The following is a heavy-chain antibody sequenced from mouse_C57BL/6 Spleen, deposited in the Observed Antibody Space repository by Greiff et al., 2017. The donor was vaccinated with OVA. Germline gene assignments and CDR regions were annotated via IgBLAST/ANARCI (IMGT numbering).Heavy chain of an antibody. D-gene: IGHD1-1*01. CDR1: GYSFTGYY. Sequence: RLQQSGPELVKPGASVKISCKASGYSFTGYYMHWVKQSSEKSLEWIGEINPSTGGTSYNQKFKGKATLTVDKSSSTAYMQLKSLTSEDSAVYYCAPYYYGSSYRYFDVWGTGTTVTVSS. V-gene: IGHV1-43*01. CDR2: INPSTGGT. J-gene: IGHJ1*03. CDR3: APYYYGSSYRYFDV.